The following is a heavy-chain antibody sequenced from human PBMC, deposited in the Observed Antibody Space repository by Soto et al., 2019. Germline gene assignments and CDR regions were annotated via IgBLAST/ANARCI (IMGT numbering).Heavy chain of an antibody. Sequence: PGGSLRLSCAASGFTFSSYGMHWVRQAPGKGLEWVAVISYDGSNKYYADSVKGRFTISRDNSKNTLYLQMNSLRAEDTAVYYCAKDGSSGPPYYGMDVWGRGTTVTVSS. CDR1: GFTFSSYG. V-gene: IGHV3-30*18. J-gene: IGHJ6*02. D-gene: IGHD6-19*01. CDR3: AKDGSSGPPYYGMDV. CDR2: ISYDGSNK.